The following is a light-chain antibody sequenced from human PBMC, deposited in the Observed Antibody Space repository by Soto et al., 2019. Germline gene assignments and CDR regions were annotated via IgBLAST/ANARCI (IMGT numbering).Light chain of an antibody. CDR2: EVT. V-gene: IGLV2-8*01. CDR1: SSDIGGYDF. CDR3: SSYAGSNNLG. J-gene: IGLJ2*01. Sequence: QSALTQPPSASGSPGQSVTISCTGSSSDIGGYDFVSWYQQHPGKALKLMIFEVTKRPSGVPDRFSGSKSGNTASLTVSGLQADDEADYYCSSYAGSNNLGFGGGTKVTVL.